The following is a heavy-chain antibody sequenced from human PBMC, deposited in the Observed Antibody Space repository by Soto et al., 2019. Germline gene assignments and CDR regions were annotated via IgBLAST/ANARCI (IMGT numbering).Heavy chain of an antibody. CDR2: IYYSGST. D-gene: IGHD1-7*01. CDR3: AITVRHNWNYTFDP. Sequence: SETLSLTCTVSGGSISSYYWSWIRQPPGKGLEWIGYIYYSGSTNYNPSLKSRVTISVDTSKNQFSLKLSSVTAADTAVYYCAITVRHNWNYTFDPCGQAPLVNVFS. J-gene: IGHJ5*02. V-gene: IGHV4-59*01. CDR1: GGSISSYY.